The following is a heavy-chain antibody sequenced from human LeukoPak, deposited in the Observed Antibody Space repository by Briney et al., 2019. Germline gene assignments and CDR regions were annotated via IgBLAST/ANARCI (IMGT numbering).Heavy chain of an antibody. V-gene: IGHV4-34*01. CDR1: GGSFSGYY. CDR3: ARIIGSSWQNYFDY. J-gene: IGHJ4*02. Sequence: KPSETLSLTCAVYGGSFSGYYWSWIRQPPGKGLEWIGEINHSGSTNYNPSLKSRVTISVDTSKNQFSLKLSSVTAADTAVYYCARIIGSSWQNYFDYWGQGTLVTVSS. D-gene: IGHD6-13*01. CDR2: INHSGST.